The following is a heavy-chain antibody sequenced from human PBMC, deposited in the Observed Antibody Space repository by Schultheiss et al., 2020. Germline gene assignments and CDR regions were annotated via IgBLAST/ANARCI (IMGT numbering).Heavy chain of an antibody. Sequence: AYVKVSCKTSGYTFTSYDINWVRQATGKGLEWMGGFDPEDGETIYAQKFQGRVTMTEDTSTDTAYMELSSLRSEDTAVYYCAKDLSGQTQDFDYWGQGTLVTVSS. J-gene: IGHJ4*02. D-gene: IGHD6-25*01. V-gene: IGHV1-24*01. CDR1: GYTFTSYD. CDR2: FDPEDGET. CDR3: AKDLSGQTQDFDY.